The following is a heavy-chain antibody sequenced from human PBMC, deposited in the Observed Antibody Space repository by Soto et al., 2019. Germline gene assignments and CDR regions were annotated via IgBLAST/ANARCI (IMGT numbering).Heavy chain of an antibody. V-gene: IGHV3-48*03. J-gene: IGHJ3*02. Sequence: GGSLRLSCAASGFSFSTYEMNWVRQAPGKGLEWVSYISKNGIDIYYADSVKGRFTISRDNANNSLFLQMNSLRAEDTAAYYCAPRKSGSFNIGAFDIWGQGTMVTVSS. CDR3: APRKSGSFNIGAFDI. D-gene: IGHD3-10*01. CDR2: ISKNGIDI. CDR1: GFSFSTYE.